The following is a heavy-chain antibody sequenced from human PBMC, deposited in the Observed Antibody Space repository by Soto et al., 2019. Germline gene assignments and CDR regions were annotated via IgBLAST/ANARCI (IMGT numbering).Heavy chain of an antibody. CDR2: ISGSGGST. CDR1: GFTFSSYA. CDR3: AKRTGGSYIFDY. J-gene: IGHJ4*02. Sequence: EVQLLESGGGLVQPGGSLRLSCAASGFTFSSYAMSWVRQAPGKGLEWVSDISGSGGSTYYADSVKSRFTISRDNSKNTLYLQMNSLRAEDTAVYYCAKRTGGSYIFDYWGQGTLVTVSS. D-gene: IGHD1-26*01. V-gene: IGHV3-23*01.